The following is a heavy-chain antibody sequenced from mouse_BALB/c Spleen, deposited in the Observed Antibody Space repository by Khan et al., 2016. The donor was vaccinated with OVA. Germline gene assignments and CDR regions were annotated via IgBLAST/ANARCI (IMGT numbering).Heavy chain of an antibody. CDR3: ARLAYYYNSEGFAY. CDR1: GFTFSTYG. D-gene: IGHD1-1*02. J-gene: IGHJ3*01. Sequence: EVELVESGGDLVKPGGSLKLSCAASGFTFSTYGMSWVRQTPDMRLEWVATISSGGHYTYYPDSVKGRFTISRDNAKNTLYLQMSSLKSEDTAIYYCARLAYYYNSEGFAYWGQETLVTVSA. V-gene: IGHV5-6*01. CDR2: ISSGGHYT.